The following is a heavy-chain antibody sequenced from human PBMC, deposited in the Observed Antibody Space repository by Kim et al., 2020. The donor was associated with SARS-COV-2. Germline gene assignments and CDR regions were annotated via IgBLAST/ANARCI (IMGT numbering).Heavy chain of an antibody. CDR1: GGSISSSSYY. CDR3: AGSVTAILLDAFDI. D-gene: IGHD2-21*02. J-gene: IGHJ3*02. Sequence: SETLSLTCTVSGGSISSSSYYWGWIRQPPGKGLEWIGSIYYSGSTYYNPSLKSRVTISVDTSKNQFSLKLSSVTAADTAVYYCAGSVTAILLDAFDIWGQGTMVTVSS. CDR2: IYYSGST. V-gene: IGHV4-39*07.